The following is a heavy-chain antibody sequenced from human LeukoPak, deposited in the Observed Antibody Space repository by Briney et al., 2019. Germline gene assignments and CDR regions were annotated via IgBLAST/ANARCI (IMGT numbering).Heavy chain of an antibody. CDR1: GFTFSSYA. J-gene: IGHJ4*02. CDR2: ISGSGGSI. V-gene: IGHV3-23*01. D-gene: IGHD3-9*01. CDR3: ARQGIILTAYYGY. Sequence: PGGSLRLSCAASGFTFSSYAMSWVRQAPGKGLEWVSAISGSGGSIYYADSVKGRFTISRDNSKNTLYLQMNSLRAEDTAVYYCARQGIILTAYYGYWGQGTQVTVSS.